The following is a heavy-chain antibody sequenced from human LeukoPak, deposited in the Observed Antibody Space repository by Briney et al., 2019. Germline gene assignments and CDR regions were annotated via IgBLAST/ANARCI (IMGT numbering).Heavy chain of an antibody. J-gene: IGHJ4*02. CDR2: IRNKVNSYTT. D-gene: IGHD1-26*01. Sequence: GGSLRLSCAASGFTFSDHYMAWVRQAPGKGLEWVGRIRNKVNSYTTEYAASVKGRFTISRDDSKSSLYLQMNSLKTEDTAMYYCARLSGTYLTNDYWGQGTLVSVSS. CDR1: GFTFSDHY. CDR3: ARLSGTYLTNDY. V-gene: IGHV3-72*01.